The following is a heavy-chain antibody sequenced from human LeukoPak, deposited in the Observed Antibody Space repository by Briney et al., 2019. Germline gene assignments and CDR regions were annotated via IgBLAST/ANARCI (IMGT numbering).Heavy chain of an antibody. V-gene: IGHV3-11*06. CDR3: ARDAGTYYYGSGSPHFDY. D-gene: IGHD3-10*01. J-gene: IGHJ4*02. CDR2: ISSSSSYT. Sequence: GGSLRLSCAASGFTFSDYYMSWIRQAPGKGLEWVSYISSSSSYTNYVDSVKGRFTISRDNAKTSLYLQMNSLSAENRAVYYCARDAGTYYYGSGSPHFDYWGQGTLVTVSS. CDR1: GFTFSDYY.